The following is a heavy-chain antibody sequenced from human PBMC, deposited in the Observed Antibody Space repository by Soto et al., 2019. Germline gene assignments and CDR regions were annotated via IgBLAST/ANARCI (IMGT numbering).Heavy chain of an antibody. Sequence: PGGSLRLSCAASGFTFSSYGMHWVRQAPGKGLEWVAVISYDGSNKYYADSVKGRFTISRDNSKNTLYLQMNSLRAEDTAVYYCAKARIGVVIDTEFDYWGQGTLVTVPS. V-gene: IGHV3-30*18. CDR2: ISYDGSNK. CDR1: GFTFSSYG. D-gene: IGHD3-22*01. J-gene: IGHJ4*02. CDR3: AKARIGVVIDTEFDY.